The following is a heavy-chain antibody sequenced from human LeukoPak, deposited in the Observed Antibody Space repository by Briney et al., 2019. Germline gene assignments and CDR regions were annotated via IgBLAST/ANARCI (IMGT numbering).Heavy chain of an antibody. D-gene: IGHD6-6*01. Sequence: PGGSLRLSCAASGFTFSNYWMSWVRQAPGKGLEWVANIKLDGGEKYYVDSVKGRFTISRDNAKNSLSLQMDSLRDEDTAVYYCARGYRSSSVAYSFDYWGQGILVTVSS. CDR1: GFTFSNYW. CDR3: ARGYRSSSVAYSFDY. CDR2: IKLDGGEK. V-gene: IGHV3-7*01. J-gene: IGHJ4*02.